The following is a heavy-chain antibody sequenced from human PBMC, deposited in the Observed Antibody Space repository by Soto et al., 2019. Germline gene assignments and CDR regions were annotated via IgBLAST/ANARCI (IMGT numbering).Heavy chain of an antibody. D-gene: IGHD3-9*01. J-gene: IGHJ6*02. Sequence: GSSVKVSCKASGGTFSSYAISWVRQAPGQGLEWMGGIIPIFGTANYAQKFQGRVTITADKSTSTAYMELSSLRSEDTAVYYCAREKTYHTLTNPRSLNYYYGMDVWGQGTTVTVSS. V-gene: IGHV1-69*06. CDR2: IIPIFGTA. CDR3: AREKTYHTLTNPRSLNYYYGMDV. CDR1: GGTFSSYA.